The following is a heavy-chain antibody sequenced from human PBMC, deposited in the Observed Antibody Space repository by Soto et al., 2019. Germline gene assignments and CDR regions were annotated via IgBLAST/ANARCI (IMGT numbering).Heavy chain of an antibody. D-gene: IGHD2-2*01. CDR3: AHIGPTSTCTRGSWFDP. CDR1: RFSLSTSGVG. CDR2: IYWHDDK. Sequence: GSGPTLVNPTQTLTLTCTFSRFSLSTSGVGVGWIRQPPGKALEWLALIYWHDDKRYSPSLKSRLTITKDTSKNQVVLTMTNMDPVDTATYSCAHIGPTSTCTRGSWFDPWGPGTLVTVSS. J-gene: IGHJ5*02. V-gene: IGHV2-5*01.